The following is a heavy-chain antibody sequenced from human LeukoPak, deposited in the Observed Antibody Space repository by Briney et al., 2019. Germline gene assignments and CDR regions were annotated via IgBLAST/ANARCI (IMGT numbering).Heavy chain of an antibody. J-gene: IGHJ3*02. CDR2: IYHSGST. CDR3: ARVTSGVDTAMVLAFDI. D-gene: IGHD5-18*01. Sequence: PSETLSLTCAVSGGSISSSNWWSWVRQPPGKGLEWIGEIYHSGSTNYNPSLKSRVTISVDKSKNQFSLKLSSVTAADTAVYYCARVTSGVDTAMVLAFDIWGQGTMVTVSS. CDR1: GGSISSSNW. V-gene: IGHV4-4*02.